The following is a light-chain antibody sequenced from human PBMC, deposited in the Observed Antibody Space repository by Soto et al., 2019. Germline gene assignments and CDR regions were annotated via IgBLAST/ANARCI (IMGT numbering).Light chain of an antibody. J-gene: IGLJ2*01. CDR3: QTWGTGMGV. Sequence: QPVLTQSPSASASRGASVKLTCTLSGGHSSYAIAWHQQQPEKGPRYLMKLNSDGSHSKGDGIPDRFSGSSSGAERYLTISSLQSEDEADYYCQTWGTGMGVFGGGTKLTVL. CDR1: GGHSSYA. V-gene: IGLV4-69*01. CDR2: LNSDGSH.